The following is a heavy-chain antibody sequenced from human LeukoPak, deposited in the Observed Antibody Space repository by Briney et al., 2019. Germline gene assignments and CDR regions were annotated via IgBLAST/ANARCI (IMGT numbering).Heavy chain of an antibody. J-gene: IGHJ4*02. CDR1: GYTFTSYG. Sequence: ASVKVSCKASGYTFTSYGISWVRQAPGQGLEWMGWISAYYGNTNYAQKLQGRVTMTTDTSTSTAYIELRSLRSDDTAVYYCASQSGYSSGWYDYWSQGTLVTVSS. CDR3: ASQSGYSSGWYDY. V-gene: IGHV1-18*01. D-gene: IGHD6-19*01. CDR2: ISAYYGNT.